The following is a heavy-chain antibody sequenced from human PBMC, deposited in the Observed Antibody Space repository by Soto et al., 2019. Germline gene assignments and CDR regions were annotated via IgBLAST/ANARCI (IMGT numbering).Heavy chain of an antibody. V-gene: IGHV3-23*01. Sequence: TGGSLRLSCAASGFTFSSYAMSWVRQAPGKGLEWVSAISGSGGSTYYADSVKGRFTISRDNSKNTLYLQMNSLRAEDTAVYYCAKNIAALVPSTCYFDYWGQGTLVTVSS. CDR2: ISGSGGST. CDR3: AKNIAALVPSTCYFDY. D-gene: IGHD6-6*01. CDR1: GFTFSSYA. J-gene: IGHJ4*02.